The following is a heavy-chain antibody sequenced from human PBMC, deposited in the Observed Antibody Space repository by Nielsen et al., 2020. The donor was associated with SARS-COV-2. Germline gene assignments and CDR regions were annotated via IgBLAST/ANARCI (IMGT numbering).Heavy chain of an antibody. Sequence: GESLKISCGASGFIFSDYAMSWVRQAPGKGLEWVSHMSSSGGTIYYADSVKGRFTISRDNAKNSIYLQMNSLRAEDTAVYYCRGWLATFDIWGQGTLVTVSS. D-gene: IGHD3-22*01. CDR2: MSSSGGTI. V-gene: IGHV3-11*04. J-gene: IGHJ3*02. CDR3: RGWLATFDI. CDR1: GFIFSDYA.